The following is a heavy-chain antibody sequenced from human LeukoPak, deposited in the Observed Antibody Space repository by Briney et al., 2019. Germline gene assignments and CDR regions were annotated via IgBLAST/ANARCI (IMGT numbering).Heavy chain of an antibody. Sequence: GGSLRLSCAASGFTFSSYGMTWVRQAPGKGLEWVSVISGSGDSRDYADSVKGRFTISRDNSKNTLYLQMNSLRAEDTAVYYCARQHFGVERDYWGQGTLVTVSS. CDR1: GFTFSSYG. V-gene: IGHV3-23*01. J-gene: IGHJ4*02. CDR2: ISGSGDSR. CDR3: ARQHFGVERDY. D-gene: IGHD3-3*01.